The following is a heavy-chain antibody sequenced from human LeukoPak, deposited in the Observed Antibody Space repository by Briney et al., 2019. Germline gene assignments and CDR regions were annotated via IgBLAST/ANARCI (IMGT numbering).Heavy chain of an antibody. CDR1: GGSFSGYY. V-gene: IGHV4-59*01. CDR2: IYYSGST. J-gene: IGHJ3*02. D-gene: IGHD1-26*01. CDR3: ARDGWWEPHDAFDI. Sequence: SETLSLTCAVYGGSFSGYYWSWIRQPPGKGLEWIGYIYYSGSTNYSPSLKSRVTISVDTSKNQFSLKLSSVTAADTAVYYCARDGWWEPHDAFDIWGQGTMVTVSS.